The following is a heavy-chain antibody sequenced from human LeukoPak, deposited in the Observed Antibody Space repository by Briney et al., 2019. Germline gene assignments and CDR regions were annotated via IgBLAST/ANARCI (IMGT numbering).Heavy chain of an antibody. CDR1: GGSFSDYY. V-gene: IGHV4-34*01. CDR2: IEHSGST. J-gene: IGHJ3*02. Sequence: SEALSLTCAVYGGSFSDYYWSWIRQPPGKGLEWIGEIEHSGSTNYNPSLKGRVTISVDTSKNQFSLKLSSVTAADTAVYYCARDHCSSISCHSGAFDIWGQGTMVTVSS. CDR3: ARDHCSSISCHSGAFDI. D-gene: IGHD2-2*01.